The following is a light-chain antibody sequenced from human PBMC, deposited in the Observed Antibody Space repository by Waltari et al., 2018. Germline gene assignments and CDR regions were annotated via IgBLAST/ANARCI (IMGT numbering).Light chain of an antibody. J-gene: IGKJ1*01. CDR2: GAS. CDR1: QSFSSSD. Sequence: EIVLTQSPGTLSLSPGERATLSCRASQSFSSSDLAWYQQTPGQAPRPVIYGASRRATGIPDRFSGRGSGTDFTLTITILEPEDFAVYYCQQYDRSPQTFGQGTKVEIQ. V-gene: IGKV3-20*01. CDR3: QQYDRSPQT.